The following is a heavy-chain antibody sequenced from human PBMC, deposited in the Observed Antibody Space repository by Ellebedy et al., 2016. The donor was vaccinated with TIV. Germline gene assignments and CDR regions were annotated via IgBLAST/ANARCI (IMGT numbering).Heavy chain of an antibody. CDR3: VRDLHWSYFD. Sequence: PGGSLRLSCAASGFTFSTYWMTWVRQAPGKGLEWVANIKEDGSEEYYVDSVKGRFTISRDNAKNSLYLQMNSLRAEDTAVYYCVRDLHWSYFDWGQGTLVTVSS. CDR2: IKEDGSEE. CDR1: GFTFSTYW. D-gene: IGHD1-26*01. J-gene: IGHJ4*02. V-gene: IGHV3-7*03.